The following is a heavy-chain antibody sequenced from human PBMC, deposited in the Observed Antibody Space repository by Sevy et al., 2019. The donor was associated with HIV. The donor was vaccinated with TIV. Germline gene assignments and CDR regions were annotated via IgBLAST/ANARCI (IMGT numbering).Heavy chain of an antibody. V-gene: IGHV5-51*01. Sequence: GESLKISCKGSGYSFTSYWIGWVRQMPGKGLEWMGIIYPGHSDTRYSPSFQGQVTISADKSIRTAYLQWISLKDSNTAMYYGARLGGAAAGTRQWLVHYCHYMDIWGKGTTVTVSS. CDR2: IYPGHSDT. CDR1: GYSFTSYW. D-gene: IGHD6-13*01. CDR3: ARLGGAAAGTRQWLVHYCHYMDI. J-gene: IGHJ6*03.